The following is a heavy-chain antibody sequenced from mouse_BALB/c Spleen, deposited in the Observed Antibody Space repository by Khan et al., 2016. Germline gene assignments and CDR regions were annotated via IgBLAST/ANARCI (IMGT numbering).Heavy chain of an antibody. V-gene: IGHV2-6-7*01. CDR1: GFSLTGYG. J-gene: IGHJ4*01. Sequence: QVQLKESGPGLVAPSQSLSITCTVSGFSLTGYGVNWVRQPPGKGLEWLGMIWGDGSTDYNSALKSRLSISTDNSKSQVFLKMNSLQTDDTASYSCARVWGDYWGQGTSVTVSS. CDR3: ARVWGDY. CDR2: IWGDGST. D-gene: IGHD1-1*02.